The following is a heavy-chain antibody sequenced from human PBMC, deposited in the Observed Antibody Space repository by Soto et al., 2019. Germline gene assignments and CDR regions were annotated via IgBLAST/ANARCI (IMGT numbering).Heavy chain of an antibody. Sequence: SETLSLTCAVYGGSFSGYYWSWIRQPPGKGLEWIGEINHSGSTNYNPSLRSRVTISVDTSKNQFSLKLSSVTAADTAVYYCARSRRYCSSTSGYRREILFNHWGQGTQVTVPS. J-gene: IGHJ5*02. CDR1: GGSFSGYY. CDR3: ARSRRYCSSTSGYRREILFNH. D-gene: IGHD2-2*01. V-gene: IGHV4-34*01. CDR2: INHSGST.